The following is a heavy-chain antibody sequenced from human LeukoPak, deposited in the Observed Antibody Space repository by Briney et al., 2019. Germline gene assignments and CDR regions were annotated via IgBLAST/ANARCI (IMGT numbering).Heavy chain of an antibody. CDR3: ARDQTYYYDSSGYPYY. Sequence: GGSLRLSCAASGFTFSSYAMHWVRQAPGKGLEWVAVISYDGSNKYYADSVKGRFTISRDNSKNTLYLQMNSLRAEDTAVYYCARDQTYYYDSSGYPYYWGQGTLVTVSS. D-gene: IGHD3-22*01. CDR2: ISYDGSNK. J-gene: IGHJ4*02. CDR1: GFTFSSYA. V-gene: IGHV3-30*04.